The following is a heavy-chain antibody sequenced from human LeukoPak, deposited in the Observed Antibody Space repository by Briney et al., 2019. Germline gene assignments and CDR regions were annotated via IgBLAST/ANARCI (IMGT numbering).Heavy chain of an antibody. J-gene: IGHJ3*02. V-gene: IGHV1-2*02. CDR2: INPNSGGT. CDR3: ARDYGGPTAFDI. CDR1: GYTFTGYY. D-gene: IGHD4-23*01. Sequence: ASVKVSCKASGYTFTGYYMHWVRQAPGQGLEWTGWINPNSGGTNYAQKFQGRVTMTRDTSISTTYMELSRLRSDDTAVYYCARDYGGPTAFDIWGQGTMVTVSS.